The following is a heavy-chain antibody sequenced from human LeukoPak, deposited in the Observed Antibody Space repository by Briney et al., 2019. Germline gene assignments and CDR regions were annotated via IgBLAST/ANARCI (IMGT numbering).Heavy chain of an antibody. CDR3: ARHRSSYDSSGYHADY. V-gene: IGHV5-51*01. J-gene: IGHJ4*02. CDR1: GSSFTSYS. CDR2: IYPGDSDT. Sequence: GESLKISCKGCGSSFTSYSSGWVRQMPGKGLEWKRIIYPGDSDTRYSPSFQGQVTISADKSISTAYLQWSSLKASDTAMYYCARHRSSYDSSGYHADYWGQGTLVTVSS. D-gene: IGHD3-22*01.